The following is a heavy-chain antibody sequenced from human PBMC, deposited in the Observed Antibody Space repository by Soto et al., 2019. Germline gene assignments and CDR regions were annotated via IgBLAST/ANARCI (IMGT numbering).Heavy chain of an antibody. CDR1: GGSISNYY. Sequence: PSETLSLTCTVSGGSISNYYWSWIRQPPGKGLEWIGYIHYSGSTKYNPSLKSRVTISADTSKNQFSLKLSSVTAADAAVYYCARGHYDFWSGSLATIDYWGPGTLVTVSS. CDR3: ARGHYDFWSGSLATIDY. J-gene: IGHJ4*02. CDR2: IHYSGST. D-gene: IGHD3-3*01. V-gene: IGHV4-59*08.